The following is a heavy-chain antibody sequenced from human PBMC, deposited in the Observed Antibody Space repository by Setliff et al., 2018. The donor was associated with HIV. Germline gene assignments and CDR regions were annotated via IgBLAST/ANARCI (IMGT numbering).Heavy chain of an antibody. CDR2: IKSKTDGGTT. D-gene: IGHD2-21*01. J-gene: IGHJ4*02. V-gene: IGHV3-15*01. CDR3: TTGTRLVD. Sequence: ETLSLTCAVYGGSFSGYYWSWVRQAPGKGLEWVGRIKSKTDGGTTDYAAPVKGRFTIPRDDSKNTLYLQMNSLKIEDTAVYYCTTGTRLVDWGQGALVTVSS. CDR1: GGSFSGYY.